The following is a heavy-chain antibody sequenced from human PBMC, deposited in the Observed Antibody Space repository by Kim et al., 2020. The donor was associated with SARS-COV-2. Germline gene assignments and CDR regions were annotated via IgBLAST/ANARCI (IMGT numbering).Heavy chain of an antibody. CDR3: AKDQRPGSGSYYNLVSYYYGMDV. J-gene: IGHJ6*02. CDR1: GFTFSSYA. CDR2: ISGSGGST. V-gene: IGHV3-23*01. Sequence: GGSLRLSCAASGFTFSSYAMSWVRQAPGKGLEWVSAISGSGGSTYYADSVKGRFTISRDNSKNTLYLQMNSLRAEDTAVYYCAKDQRPGSGSYYNLVSYYYGMDVWGQGTTVTVSS. D-gene: IGHD3-10*01.